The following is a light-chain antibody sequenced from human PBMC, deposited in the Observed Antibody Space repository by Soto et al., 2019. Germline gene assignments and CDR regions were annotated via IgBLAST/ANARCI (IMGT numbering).Light chain of an antibody. J-gene: IGKJ1*01. Sequence: DIQMTQSPSTLSASVGDRVTITCRASQRIGSYLAWYQQKPGKAPKVLIYKASSLESGVPSRFSGRGSGTEFTLTISSLQPDDFATYYCQQYNSYSWTFGQGTKVEIK. CDR2: KAS. V-gene: IGKV1-5*03. CDR3: QQYNSYSWT. CDR1: QRIGSY.